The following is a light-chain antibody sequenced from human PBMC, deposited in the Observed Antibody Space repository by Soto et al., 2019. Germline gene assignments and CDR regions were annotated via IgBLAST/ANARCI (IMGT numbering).Light chain of an antibody. J-gene: IGKJ1*01. Sequence: DIQMTQSPSSLSASVGDRVTITCRASQSISSYLNWYQQKPGKAPKLLIYAASSLQSGVPSRFSGSGYGTDFTLTISSLQPDDFATYYCQHYKMYSPWKFGQGTKVDLK. CDR3: QHYKMYSPWK. CDR2: AAS. CDR1: QSISSY. V-gene: IGKV1-39*01.